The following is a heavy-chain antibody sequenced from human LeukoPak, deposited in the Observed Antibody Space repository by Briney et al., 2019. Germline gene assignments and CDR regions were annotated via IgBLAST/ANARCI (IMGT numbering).Heavy chain of an antibody. CDR3: AKVYTLYSYYDFWSGYTVTNDAFDI. Sequence: PGGSLRLSCAASGFTFSSYAMSWVRQAPGKGLEWVSAISGSGGSTYYADSVKGRFTISRDNSKNTLYLQMNSLRAEDTAVYYCAKVYTLYSYYDFWSGYTVTNDAFDIWGQGTMVTVSS. D-gene: IGHD3-3*01. CDR1: GFTFSSYA. CDR2: ISGSGGST. V-gene: IGHV3-23*01. J-gene: IGHJ3*02.